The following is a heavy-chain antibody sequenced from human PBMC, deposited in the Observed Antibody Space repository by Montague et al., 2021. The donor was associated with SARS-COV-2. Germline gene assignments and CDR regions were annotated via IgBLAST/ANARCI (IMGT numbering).Heavy chain of an antibody. Sequence: TLSLTCTVSGGSINSAVYCWSWIRQPPGKGLEWIGYIFYSGSAHYNPSLKNRVTISQDTSNNQFSLRLHSVTAADTAVYYCARGPLPTPLGDYVFDYWGQGTLVTVSS. D-gene: IGHD4-17*01. CDR1: GGSINSAVYC. CDR3: ARGPLPTPLGDYVFDY. V-gene: IGHV4-31*03. CDR2: IFYSGSA. J-gene: IGHJ4*02.